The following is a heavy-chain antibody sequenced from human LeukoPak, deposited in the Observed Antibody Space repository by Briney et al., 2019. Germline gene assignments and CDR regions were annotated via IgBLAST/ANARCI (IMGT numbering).Heavy chain of an antibody. Sequence: PGRSLRLSCAASGFTFSSYGMHWVRQAPGKGLEWVAVISYDGSNKYYADSVKGRFTISRDNSKNTLYLQMNSLRAEDTAVYYCAKVSFGGGYYYGSEQYYFDYWGQGTLVTVSS. CDR2: ISYDGSNK. CDR1: GFTFSSYG. J-gene: IGHJ4*02. D-gene: IGHD3-10*01. V-gene: IGHV3-30*18. CDR3: AKVSFGGGYYYGSEQYYFDY.